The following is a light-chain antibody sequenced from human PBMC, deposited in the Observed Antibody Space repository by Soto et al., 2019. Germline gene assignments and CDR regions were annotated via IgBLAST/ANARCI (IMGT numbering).Light chain of an antibody. V-gene: IGLV1-51*01. J-gene: IGLJ2*01. CDR2: DNN. Sequence: QSVLTQPPSVSAAPGQKVTISCSGRSSNIGNNYVSWYQQLPGTAPKLLIYDNNKRPSGIPDRFSGSKSGTSATLGITGLQTGDEADYYCGTWDSSLSAGQGVFGGGTQLTVL. CDR3: GTWDSSLSAGQGV. CDR1: SSNIGNNY.